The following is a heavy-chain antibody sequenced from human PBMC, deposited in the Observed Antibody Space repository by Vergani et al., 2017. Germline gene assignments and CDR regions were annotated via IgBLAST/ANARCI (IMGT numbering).Heavy chain of an antibody. J-gene: IGHJ6*02. CDR3: ARGPLVVPAAIRVHYYYYGMDV. D-gene: IGHD2-2*02. Sequence: QVQLQQWGAGLLKPSETLSLTCAVYGGSFSGYYWSWIRQPPGKGLEWIGEINHSGSTNYNPSLKSRVTISVDTSKNQFSLKLSSVTAADTAVYYCARGPLVVPAAIRVHYYYYGMDVWGQGTTVTVSS. CDR1: GGSFSGYY. V-gene: IGHV4-34*01. CDR2: INHSGST.